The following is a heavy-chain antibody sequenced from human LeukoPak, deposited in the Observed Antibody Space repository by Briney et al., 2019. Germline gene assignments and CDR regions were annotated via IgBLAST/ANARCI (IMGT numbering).Heavy chain of an antibody. J-gene: IGHJ4*02. Sequence: QTGGSLRLSCAASGFTFSAYSMTWVRQAPGKGLEWVSLIASNGGNTYYADSVKGRFTVSRDNSKNTLYLQMNSLRAEDTAVYYCARVSSVYSSSWYRPTDYWGQGTLVTVSS. CDR3: ARVSSVYSSSWYRPTDY. CDR2: IASNGGNT. V-gene: IGHV3-23*01. D-gene: IGHD6-13*01. CDR1: GFTFSAYS.